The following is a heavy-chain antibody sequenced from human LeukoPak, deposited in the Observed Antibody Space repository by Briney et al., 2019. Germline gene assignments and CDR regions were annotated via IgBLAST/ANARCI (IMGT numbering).Heavy chain of an antibody. D-gene: IGHD4-11*01. J-gene: IGHJ4*02. CDR3: AGSYGNLYYFDY. V-gene: IGHV1-69*05. CDR1: GGTFSSYA. CDR2: IIPIFGTA. Sequence: GASVKVSCKASGGTFSSYAISWVRQAPGQGLEWMGGIIPIFGTANYAQKFQGRVTITTDESTSTAYMELSSLRSEDTAVYYCAGSYGNLYYFDYWGQGTLVTVSS.